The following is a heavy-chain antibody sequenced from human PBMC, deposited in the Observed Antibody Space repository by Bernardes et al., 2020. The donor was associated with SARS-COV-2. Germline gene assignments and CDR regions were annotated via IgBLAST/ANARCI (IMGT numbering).Heavy chain of an antibody. J-gene: IGHJ6*02. Sequence: SETLSLTCTVFVGSVSSHSWSWIRQPPGKRPECIGYIYDTGKTTYNPSLKSRVPISLDTSKNQFSLKLTSVTAADTAVYYCARVSGSVWFRYGLDVWGQGTTVTVSS. CDR2: IYDTGKT. V-gene: IGHV4-4*09. CDR1: VGSVSSHS. D-gene: IGHD3-10*01. CDR3: ARVSGSVWFRYGLDV.